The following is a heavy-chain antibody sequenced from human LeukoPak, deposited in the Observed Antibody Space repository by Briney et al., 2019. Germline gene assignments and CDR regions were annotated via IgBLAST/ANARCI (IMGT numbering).Heavy chain of an antibody. CDR2: IYYSGST. CDR3: ARHGIVVVPAAIPH. V-gene: IGHV4-39*01. D-gene: IGHD2-2*02. Sequence: SETLSLTCTVSGGSISSSSYYWGWIRQPPGKGLEWIGSIYYSGSTYYNPSLKSRVTISVETSKNQFSLKLSSVTAADTAVYYCARHGIVVVPAAIPHWGQGTLATVSS. CDR1: GGSISSSSYY. J-gene: IGHJ4*02.